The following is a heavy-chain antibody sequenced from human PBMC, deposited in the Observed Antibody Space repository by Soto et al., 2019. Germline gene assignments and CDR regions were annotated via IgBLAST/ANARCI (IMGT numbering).Heavy chain of an antibody. D-gene: IGHD4-4*01. J-gene: IGHJ5*02. CDR3: TRCGITTRFDKWFDP. V-gene: IGHV1-18*01. CDR1: GYTFGSYG. Sequence: ASVKVSCKASGYTFGSYGVTWVRQAPGQGLEWMGWISGFNDYTQHAQKFQGRVTMTTDTSTNTAYMELKSLRFDDTAIYFCTRCGITTRFDKWFDPWGQGNLVPVSP. CDR2: ISGFNDYT.